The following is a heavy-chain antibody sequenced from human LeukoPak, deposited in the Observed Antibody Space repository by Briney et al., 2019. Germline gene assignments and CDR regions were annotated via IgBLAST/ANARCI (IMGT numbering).Heavy chain of an antibody. Sequence: SETLPLTCTISGGSISSYYWSWIRQPPGKGLEWIGYIYYSGSTNYNPSLKSRVTISVDTSKNQFSLKLSSVTAADTAVYYCARARYTAMITQWGQGTLVTVSS. J-gene: IGHJ4*02. V-gene: IGHV4-59*12. CDR3: ARARYTAMITQ. CDR2: IYYSGST. CDR1: GGSISSYY. D-gene: IGHD5-18*01.